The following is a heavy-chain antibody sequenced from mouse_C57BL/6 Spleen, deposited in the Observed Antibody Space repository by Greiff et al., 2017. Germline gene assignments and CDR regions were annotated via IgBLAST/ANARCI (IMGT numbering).Heavy chain of an antibody. D-gene: IGHD4-1*01. V-gene: IGHV1-61*01. CDR2: IYPSDSET. Sequence: QVQLQQPGAELVRPGSSVKLSCKASGYTFTSYWMGWVKQRPGQGLEWIGNIYPSDSETHYNQKFKDKATLTVDKSSSTAYMQLSSLTSEDSAVYYCARRVTGTAWFAYWGQGTLVTVSA. J-gene: IGHJ3*01. CDR3: ARRVTGTAWFAY. CDR1: GYTFTSYW.